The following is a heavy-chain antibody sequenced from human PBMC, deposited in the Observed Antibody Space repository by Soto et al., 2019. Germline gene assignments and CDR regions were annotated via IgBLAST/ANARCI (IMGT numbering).Heavy chain of an antibody. Sequence: SETLSLTCTVSGGSISSGGYYWSWIRQHPGKGLEWIGYIYYSGSTYYNPSLKSRVTISVDKSKNQFSLKLSSVTAADTAVYYCARFKSDYAYYYYGMDVWGQGTTVTVSS. J-gene: IGHJ6*02. CDR3: ARFKSDYAYYYYGMDV. CDR2: IYYSGST. V-gene: IGHV4-31*03. CDR1: GGSISSGGYY. D-gene: IGHD4-17*01.